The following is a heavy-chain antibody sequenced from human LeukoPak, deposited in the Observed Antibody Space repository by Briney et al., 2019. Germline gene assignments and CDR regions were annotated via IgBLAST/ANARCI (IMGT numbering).Heavy chain of an antibody. D-gene: IGHD2-15*01. J-gene: IGHJ3*02. CDR1: GFTFSSYG. CDR3: AKSGGSLGDAFDI. CDR2: ISYDGSNK. Sequence: GGSLRLSCAASGFTFSSYGMHWVRQAPGKGLEWVAVISYDGSNKYYADSVKGRFTISRDNSKNTLYLQMNSLRAEDTAVYYCAKSGGSLGDAFDIWGQGTMVTVSS. V-gene: IGHV3-30*18.